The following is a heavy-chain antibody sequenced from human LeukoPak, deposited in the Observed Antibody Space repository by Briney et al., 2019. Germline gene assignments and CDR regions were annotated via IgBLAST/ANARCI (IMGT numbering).Heavy chain of an antibody. V-gene: IGHV3-30*18. CDR3: AKTNPPFSKLPAAMKGGFDAFDI. D-gene: IGHD2-2*01. CDR1: GFTFSSYG. J-gene: IGHJ3*02. Sequence: PGGSLRLSCAASGFTFSSYGMHWVRQAPGKGLEWVAVISYDGSNKYYADSVKGRFTISRDNSKNTLYLQMNSLRAEDTAVYYCAKTNPPFSKLPAAMKGGFDAFDIWGQGTMVTVSS. CDR2: ISYDGSNK.